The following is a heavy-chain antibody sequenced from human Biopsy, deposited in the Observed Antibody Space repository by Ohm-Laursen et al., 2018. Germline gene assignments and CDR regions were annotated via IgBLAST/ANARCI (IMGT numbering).Heavy chain of an antibody. J-gene: IGHJ4*02. CDR2: ISPKSGDT. Sequence: ASVKVSCKASGGTFINYAISWVRQAPGQGLEWMGLISPKSGDTNYAHKFQGNITMTRDTSMSTAYMEMSRLRCDDTAVYYCALASFDYWGQGTLVTVPS. CDR3: ALASFDY. CDR1: GGTFINYA. V-gene: IGHV1-2*02.